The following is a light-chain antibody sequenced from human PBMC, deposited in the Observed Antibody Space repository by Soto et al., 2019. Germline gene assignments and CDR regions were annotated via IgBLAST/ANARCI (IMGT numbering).Light chain of an antibody. J-gene: IGKJ5*01. Sequence: EIVLTQSPATLSLSPGERATLSCRASQSVSSYLAWYQQKPGQAPRLLIYDASNRATGIPARFSGSGSGTDFTLTISILEPEDFAVNYCQQRSNWPTFGQGTRLEIK. V-gene: IGKV3-11*01. CDR3: QQRSNWPT. CDR2: DAS. CDR1: QSVSSY.